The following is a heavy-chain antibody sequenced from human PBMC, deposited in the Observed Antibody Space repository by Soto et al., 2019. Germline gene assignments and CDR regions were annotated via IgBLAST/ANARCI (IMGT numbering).Heavy chain of an antibody. CDR2: ISAYNGNT. J-gene: IGHJ3*02. D-gene: IGHD3-3*01. CDR3: ARDLHIYDFWSGYYRPPDDAFDI. V-gene: IGHV1-18*01. Sequence: GASVKVSCKASGYTFTSYGISWVRQAPGQRLEWMGWISAYNGNTNYAQKLQGRVTMTTDTSTSTAYMELRSLRSDDTAVYYCARDLHIYDFWSGYYRPPDDAFDIWGQGTMVTVSS. CDR1: GYTFTSYG.